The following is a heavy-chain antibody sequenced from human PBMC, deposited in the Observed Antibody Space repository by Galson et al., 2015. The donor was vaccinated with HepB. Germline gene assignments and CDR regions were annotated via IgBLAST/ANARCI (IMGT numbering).Heavy chain of an antibody. V-gene: IGHV3-7*03. Sequence: SLRLSCAGSGFTFSDYWMSWVRQAPGKGLEWVANIKQDDSEIYYVDSVKGRFTISRDNAKKSLYLQMNSLRAEDTAVYYCGRAMDVWGQGTTVTVSS. CDR2: IKQDDSEI. CDR3: GRAMDV. J-gene: IGHJ6*02. CDR1: GFTFSDYW.